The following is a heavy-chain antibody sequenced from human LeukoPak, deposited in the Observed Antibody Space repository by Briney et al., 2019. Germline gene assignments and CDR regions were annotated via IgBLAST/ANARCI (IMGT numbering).Heavy chain of an antibody. CDR2: FSASGTT. V-gene: IGHV4-4*07. J-gene: IGHJ4*02. CDR3: ARIGGITYFDY. CDR1: GGYIHTYF. Sequence: SETLSLTCTVSGGYIHTYFWSWIRQPAGKGLEWLGRFSASGTTNYNPSPKSRVTISVDTSKNQCSLRLTSVTAADTAVYYCARIGGITYFDYWGQGSLVTVSS. D-gene: IGHD3-16*01.